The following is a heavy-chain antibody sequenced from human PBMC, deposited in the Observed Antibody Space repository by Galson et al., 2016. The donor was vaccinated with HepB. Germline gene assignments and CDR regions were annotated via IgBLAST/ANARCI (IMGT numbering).Heavy chain of an antibody. D-gene: IGHD3-10*01. CDR2: IKHDGSEE. CDR3: ARDMSTTGEYYYHY. CDR1: EFAFSSYW. J-gene: IGHJ4*02. V-gene: IGHV3-7*01. Sequence: SLRLSCAGSEFAFSSYWMIWVRQAPGKGLEWLASIKHDGSEEYYLDSVKGRFTISRDNSKNTLYLQMNSLRAEDTAVYYCARDMSTTGEYYYHYWGQGTLVTVSS.